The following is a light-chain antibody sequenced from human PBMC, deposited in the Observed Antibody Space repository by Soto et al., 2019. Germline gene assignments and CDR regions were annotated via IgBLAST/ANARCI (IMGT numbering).Light chain of an antibody. Sequence: EIVLTQSPATLSLSPGDRATLSCRASQSFGNTLAWYQQKPGKPPRLLMYDASERATGVPVRFSGSGSGADFTLTISSLEPDDFAVYYCQQRSDWPLTFGGGTKVEIK. CDR2: DAS. V-gene: IGKV3-11*01. J-gene: IGKJ4*01. CDR3: QQRSDWPLT. CDR1: QSFGNT.